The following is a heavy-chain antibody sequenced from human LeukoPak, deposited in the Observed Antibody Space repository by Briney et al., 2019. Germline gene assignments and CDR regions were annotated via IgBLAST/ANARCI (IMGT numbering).Heavy chain of an antibody. Sequence: GGSLRLSCAASGFTFSSYAMSWVRQAPGKGLEWVSGISSSGGSTYHADSVKGRFTISRDNSKNTLYLQMNSLRAEDTAVYYCAKGCGGTCYAYFDSWGQGTLITVSS. J-gene: IGHJ4*02. D-gene: IGHD2-15*01. CDR1: GFTFSSYA. V-gene: IGHV3-23*01. CDR2: ISSSGGST. CDR3: AKGCGGTCYAYFDS.